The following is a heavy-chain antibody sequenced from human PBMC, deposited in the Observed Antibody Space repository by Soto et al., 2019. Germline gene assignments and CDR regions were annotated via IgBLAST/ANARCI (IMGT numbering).Heavy chain of an antibody. CDR2: VYQSGRT. J-gene: IGHJ4*02. Sequence: SETLSPTCSVSGAYVSSAGYSWSWIRQPPGKGLEWIGYVYQSGRTYGSVTTSYNPSLKSRVTISVDRSTNQFSLKLISVTAADTAVYFCARGQSIVAAIDYFDYWGQGSLVTVSS. V-gene: IGHV4-30-4*07. D-gene: IGHD5-12*01. CDR1: GAYVSSAGYS. CDR3: ARGQSIVAAIDYFDY.